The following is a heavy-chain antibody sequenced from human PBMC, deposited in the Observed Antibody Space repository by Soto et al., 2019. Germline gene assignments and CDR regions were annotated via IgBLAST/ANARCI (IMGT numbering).Heavy chain of an antibody. Sequence: GGSLRLSCAASGFTFSDYYMSWIRQAPGKGLEWVSYISSSGSTIYYADSVKGRFTISRDNAKNSLYLQMNSLRAEDTAGYYGAIDGPDDYYYSSGAFDIWGQGTMVTVSS. CDR2: ISSSGSTI. J-gene: IGHJ3*02. CDR1: GFTFSDYY. CDR3: AIDGPDDYYYSSGAFDI. D-gene: IGHD3-22*01. V-gene: IGHV3-11*01.